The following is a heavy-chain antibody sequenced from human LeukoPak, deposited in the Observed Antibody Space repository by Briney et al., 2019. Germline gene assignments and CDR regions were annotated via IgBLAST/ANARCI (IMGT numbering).Heavy chain of an antibody. CDR3: GSPRTFSGRNVLDM. Sequence: GGSLRLSCAASGFMFSDYFMSWIRQAPGKELEWISYISSNSKYTKYADSVKGRFTISRDNAKNTLYLQMNSLRVEDTAVYYCGSPRTFSGRNVLDMWGQGTMVTVSS. D-gene: IGHD3-10*02. CDR1: GFMFSDYF. V-gene: IGHV3-11*06. CDR2: ISSNSKYT. J-gene: IGHJ3*02.